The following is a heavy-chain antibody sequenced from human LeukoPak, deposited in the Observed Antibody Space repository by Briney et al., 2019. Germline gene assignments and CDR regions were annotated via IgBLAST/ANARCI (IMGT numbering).Heavy chain of an antibody. CDR2: ISGSGGST. CDR1: GFTFSSYG. Sequence: GGTLRLSCAASGFTFSSYGMSWVRQAPGKGLEWVSAISGSGGSTYYADSVKGRFTISRDNSKNTLYQQMNSLRAEDTAVYYCAKDFDATVLWFGELAYFDYWGQGTLVTVSS. J-gene: IGHJ4*02. D-gene: IGHD3-10*01. V-gene: IGHV3-23*01. CDR3: AKDFDATVLWFGELAYFDY.